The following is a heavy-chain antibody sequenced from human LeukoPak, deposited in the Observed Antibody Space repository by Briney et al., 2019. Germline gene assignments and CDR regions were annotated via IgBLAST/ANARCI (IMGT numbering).Heavy chain of an antibody. CDR2: IYYSGST. D-gene: IGHD4-11*01. CDR1: GGSISSYY. CDR3: ARFFPPSNYAHYYYGMDV. V-gene: IGHV4-59*06. Sequence: PSETLSLTCTVSGGSISSYYWSWIRQHPGKGLEWIGYIYYSGSTYYNPSLKSRVTISVDTSKNQFSLKLSSVTAADTAVYYCARFFPPSNYAHYYYGMDVWGQGTTVTVSS. J-gene: IGHJ6*02.